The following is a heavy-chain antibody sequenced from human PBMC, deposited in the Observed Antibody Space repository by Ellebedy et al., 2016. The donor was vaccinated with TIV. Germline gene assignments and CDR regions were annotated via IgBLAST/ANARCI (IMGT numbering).Heavy chain of an antibody. Sequence: PGGSLRLSCSASGFPFSSYAMHWFPQAPGKRLGYISAIVSNGDGTYYAHSVKGRFIISRDNFKNTLYLQMSSLGLEDTAVYYCVKAWGDWGQGTLVTVSS. CDR1: GFPFSSYA. CDR3: VKAWGD. CDR2: IVSNGDGT. D-gene: IGHD3-16*01. J-gene: IGHJ4*02. V-gene: IGHV3-64D*06.